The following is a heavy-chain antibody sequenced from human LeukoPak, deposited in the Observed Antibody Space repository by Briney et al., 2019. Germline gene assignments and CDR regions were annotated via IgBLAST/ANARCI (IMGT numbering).Heavy chain of an antibody. J-gene: IGHJ4*02. D-gene: IGHD5-18*01. Sequence: GRSLRLSCAASGFTFSSYAMHWVRQSLGKGLEWMAVMSYDGFNKYYADSVKGRFTISRDNSKNTLYLQMNSLRAEDTAVYYCAKTKGYSYGYYFDYWGQGTLVTVSS. CDR3: AKTKGYSYGYYFDY. CDR1: GFTFSSYA. CDR2: MSYDGFNK. V-gene: IGHV3-30*18.